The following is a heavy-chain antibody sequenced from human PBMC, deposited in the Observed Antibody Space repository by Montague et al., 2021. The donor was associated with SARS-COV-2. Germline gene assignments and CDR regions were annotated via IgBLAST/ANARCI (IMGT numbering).Heavy chain of an antibody. Sequence: SETLSLTCTVSGDSISSSNYYWSWIRQPPGKGLEWIGSIYYRGSTYYNPSLKSRVTISVDTSMNQFSLKLSSVTAADTAVYYCASHGEMATFVGWWFFDLWGRGTLVTVSS. D-gene: IGHD5-24*01. CDR2: IYYRGST. J-gene: IGHJ2*01. CDR1: GDSISSSNYY. V-gene: IGHV4-39*01. CDR3: ASHGEMATFVGWWFFDL.